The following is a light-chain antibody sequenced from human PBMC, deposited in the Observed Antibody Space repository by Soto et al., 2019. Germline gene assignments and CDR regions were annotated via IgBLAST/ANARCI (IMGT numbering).Light chain of an antibody. CDR2: GAS. Sequence: EIVLTQSPGTLSLSPGERATLSCRASQSVSNSYLAWYQQKPGQAPTLLIYGASSGATGIPDRFSGSGSGTDFTLTISRLEPEDFAVYFCQQYGSSPLTFGGGTKVEIK. J-gene: IGKJ4*01. CDR3: QQYGSSPLT. V-gene: IGKV3-20*01. CDR1: QSVSNSY.